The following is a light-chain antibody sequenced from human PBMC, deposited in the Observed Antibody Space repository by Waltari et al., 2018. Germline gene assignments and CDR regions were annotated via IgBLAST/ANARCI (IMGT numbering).Light chain of an antibody. Sequence: DIQMTQSPSSVSASVGDRVTITCRPSQSINNCLAWYQQKPGKAPQLLISAASNLQSGVPSRCIGSRSGTNYTLTINSLQPEDSATYFCQQANSFPRTFGRGTKVEIK. CDR3: QQANSFPRT. CDR2: AAS. CDR1: QSINNC. V-gene: IGKV1-12*01. J-gene: IGKJ1*01.